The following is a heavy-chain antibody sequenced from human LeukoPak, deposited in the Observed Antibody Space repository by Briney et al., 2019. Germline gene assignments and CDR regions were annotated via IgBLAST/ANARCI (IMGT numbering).Heavy chain of an antibody. CDR1: GFTFSSYA. J-gene: IGHJ4*02. V-gene: IGHV3-23*01. Sequence: SGGSLRLSCAASGFTFSSYAMSWVRQAPGKGLEWVSAISGSGGSTYYADSVKGRFTISRDNSKNTLYLQMNSLRAEDTAVYYCAKAATLVVISFDRYFDYWGQGTLVTVSS. D-gene: IGHD3-22*01. CDR3: AKAATLVVISFDRYFDY. CDR2: ISGSGGST.